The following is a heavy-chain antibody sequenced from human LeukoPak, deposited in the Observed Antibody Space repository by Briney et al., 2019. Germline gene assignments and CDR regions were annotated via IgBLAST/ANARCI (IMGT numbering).Heavy chain of an antibody. CDR3: ASAASAPQVYDLDH. D-gene: IGHD1-14*01. Sequence: PSETLSLTCTVSGGSISSSTYYWAWIRQPPGKGLEWIATINYSGRTFYNWSLKSRVTISVDMSKNQFSLKLSSVTAADTAVYYCASAASAPQVYDLDHWGQGTLVTVSS. J-gene: IGHJ4*02. CDR2: INYSGRT. CDR1: GGSISSSTYY. V-gene: IGHV4-39*01.